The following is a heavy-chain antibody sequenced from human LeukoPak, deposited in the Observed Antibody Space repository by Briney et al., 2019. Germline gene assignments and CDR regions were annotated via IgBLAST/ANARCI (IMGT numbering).Heavy chain of an antibody. V-gene: IGHV4-59*01. CDR2: IYYSGST. CDR1: GGSISSYY. CDR3: AREVWFGGLERANNWFDP. J-gene: IGHJ5*02. Sequence: PSETLSLTCTVSGGSISSYYWSWIRQPPGKGLEWIGYIYYSGSTNYKPSLKSRVTISVDTSKNQFSLKLSSVTAADTAVYYCAREVWFGGLERANNWFDPWGQGTLVTVSS. D-gene: IGHD3-10*01.